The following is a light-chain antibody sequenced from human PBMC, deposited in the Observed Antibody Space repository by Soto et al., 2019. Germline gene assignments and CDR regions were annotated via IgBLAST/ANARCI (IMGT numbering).Light chain of an antibody. CDR1: SSDVGAYIF. V-gene: IGLV2-8*01. CDR3: VSFAGGTYV. J-gene: IGLJ1*01. Sequence: QSVLTQPPSASGSPGQSVTISCTGTSSDVGAYIFVSWCQQHPGKAPKLMVYDVNRRPPGVPDRFFGSKSGNTASPTVSGLQAEDEADYYCVSFAGGTYVFGTGTKVTVL. CDR2: DVN.